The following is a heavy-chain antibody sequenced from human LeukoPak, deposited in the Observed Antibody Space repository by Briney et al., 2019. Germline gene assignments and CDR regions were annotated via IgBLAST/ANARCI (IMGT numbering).Heavy chain of an antibody. CDR3: ARARVPAATPVRFDP. J-gene: IGHJ5*02. Sequence: SQTLSLTCTVSGGSISSGGYYWSWIRQHPRKGLEWIGYIYYSGSTYYTPSLKCRVTISVDTSKNQFSLKLSSVTAADAAVYYCARARVPAATPVRFDPWGQGTLVTVSS. D-gene: IGHD2-2*01. V-gene: IGHV4-31*03. CDR2: IYYSGST. CDR1: GGSISSGGYY.